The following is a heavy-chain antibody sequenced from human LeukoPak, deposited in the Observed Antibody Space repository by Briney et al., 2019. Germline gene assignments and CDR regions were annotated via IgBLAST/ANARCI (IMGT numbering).Heavy chain of an antibody. CDR2: ISAYNGNT. V-gene: IGHV1-18*01. CDR1: GYTFSSYG. Sequence: ASVKVSCKASGYTFSSYGITWVRQAPGQGLEWMGWISAYNGNTNYAQSLQGRVTMTTDTSTGTAYMELRSLRSDDTAVYYCARSYYYDSSGYYSVDYWGQGTLVTVSS. CDR3: ARSYYYDSSGYYSVDY. D-gene: IGHD3-22*01. J-gene: IGHJ4*02.